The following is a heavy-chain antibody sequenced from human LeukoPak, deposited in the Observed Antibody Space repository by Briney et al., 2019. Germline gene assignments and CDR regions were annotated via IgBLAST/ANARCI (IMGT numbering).Heavy chain of an antibody. CDR2: MHYSGGT. D-gene: IGHD3-10*01. V-gene: IGHV4-39*01. CDR3: ATGPMMVRSLY. Sequence: SGTLSLTCTVSGGSISNSYCGWIRQPPGKGLEWIGSMHYSGGTRYNPSLNSRVTISVDTAQNQFSLKLSSVTAADTAVYYCATGPMMVRSLYWGQGTLVTVSA. J-gene: IGHJ4*02. CDR1: GGSISNSY.